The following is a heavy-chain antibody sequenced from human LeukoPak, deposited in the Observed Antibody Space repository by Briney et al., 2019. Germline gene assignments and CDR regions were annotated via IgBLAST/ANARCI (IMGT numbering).Heavy chain of an antibody. CDR1: GYTFTSYY. CDR3: ARTLAALRWTGAFDI. J-gene: IGHJ3*02. D-gene: IGHD6-13*01. V-gene: IGHV1-46*01. Sequence: ASVKVSCKASGYTFTSYYMHWVRQAPGQGLEWMGIINPSGDSTSYAQKFQGRVTMTRDTSTSTVYMELSSLRSEDTAVYYCARTLAALRWTGAFDIWGQGTMVTVSS. CDR2: INPSGDST.